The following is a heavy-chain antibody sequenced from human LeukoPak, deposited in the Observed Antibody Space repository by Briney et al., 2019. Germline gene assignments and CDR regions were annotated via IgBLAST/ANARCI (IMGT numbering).Heavy chain of an antibody. J-gene: IGHJ5*01. CDR2: SIGNGGST. CDR1: GFTFSNYA. CDR3: AKELSPYSSSWFDY. Sequence: GGSLRLSCAASGFTFSNYAMSWVRQAPGKGLEWVSGSIGNGGSTYYAGPVKGRFTISRDNSKNTVYLQMNSLRADDTAVYYCAKELSPYSSSWFDYWGQGTLVTVSS. V-gene: IGHV3-23*01. D-gene: IGHD6-13*01.